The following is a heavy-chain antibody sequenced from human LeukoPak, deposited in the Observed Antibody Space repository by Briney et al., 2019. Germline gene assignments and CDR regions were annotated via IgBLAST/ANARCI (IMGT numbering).Heavy chain of an antibody. J-gene: IGHJ5*02. V-gene: IGHV3-73*01. Sequence: PGGSLRLSCAASGFSFSGSTMHWVRQPSGRGLEWVGRIRSKANNYATVYAASVKGRITISRDDSKNTAFFQMNSLKTEDTAVYYCTTDRVAWGQGTLVTVSS. CDR1: GFSFSGST. D-gene: IGHD3-22*01. CDR2: IRSKANNYAT. CDR3: TTDRVA.